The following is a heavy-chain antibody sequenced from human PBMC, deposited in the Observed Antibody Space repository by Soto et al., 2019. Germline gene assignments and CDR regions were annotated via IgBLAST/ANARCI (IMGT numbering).Heavy chain of an antibody. CDR2: ISYDGNNI. Sequence: QVQLAESGGGVVQPGRSLRLSCAASGFIFSSYGMHWVRQAPGKGLEWVAVISYDGNNIFYADSVRGRFTISRDNSKNTLYLQMNSLRAEDTAMYYCAKLGLGIVVSPGTVGDAFDIWGHGTMVTVSS. CDR3: AKLGLGIVVSPGTVGDAFDI. CDR1: GFIFSSYG. V-gene: IGHV3-30*18. J-gene: IGHJ3*02. D-gene: IGHD2-2*01.